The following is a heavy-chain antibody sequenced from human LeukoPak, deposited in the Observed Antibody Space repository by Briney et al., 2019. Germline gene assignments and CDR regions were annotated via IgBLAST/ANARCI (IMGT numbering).Heavy chain of an antibody. J-gene: IGHJ3*02. CDR3: ARDGDPFHDALDI. D-gene: IGHD7-27*01. V-gene: IGHV3-11*04. CDR1: RFTFSDYY. Sequence: GGSLRLSCAASRFTFSDYYMSWIRQAPGKGLEWVSYISSSGSTIYYADSVKGRFTISRDNAKNSLYLQMNCLRAEDTAVYYCARDGDPFHDALDIWGQGTMVTVSS. CDR2: ISSSGSTI.